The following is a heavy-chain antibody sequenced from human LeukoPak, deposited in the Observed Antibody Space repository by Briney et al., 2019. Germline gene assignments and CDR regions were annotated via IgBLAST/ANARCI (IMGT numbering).Heavy chain of an antibody. CDR1: EFTFSNYA. Sequence: GGSLRLSCAASEFTFSNYALHWVRQAPGKGLQWVAVISYDGNTIHYADSVKGRFIISRDNSKNTLYLQMNSLRAEDTAVYYCARDLRQGDIWGQGTMVIVSS. J-gene: IGHJ3*02. CDR3: ARDLRQGDI. V-gene: IGHV3-30-3*01. CDR2: ISYDGNTI. D-gene: IGHD5/OR15-5a*01.